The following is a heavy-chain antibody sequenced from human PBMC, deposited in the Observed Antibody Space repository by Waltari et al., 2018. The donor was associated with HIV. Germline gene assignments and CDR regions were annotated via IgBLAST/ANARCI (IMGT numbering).Heavy chain of an antibody. V-gene: IGHV4-38-2*01. CDR2: VFHSGST. CDR1: HFSISSGHD. D-gene: IGHD6-13*01. Sequence: QVQLQESGPGLVTPSDTLSLTCAVSHFSISSGHDWGCIRQSPGKGLEWIGSVFHSGSTFYKPSFRSRVSISVDTSKNQFSLKLTSVTAADTAVYYCARQPAPDSTWFQIYFDYWGQGTVVTVSS. CDR3: ARQPAPDSTWFQIYFDY. J-gene: IGHJ4*02.